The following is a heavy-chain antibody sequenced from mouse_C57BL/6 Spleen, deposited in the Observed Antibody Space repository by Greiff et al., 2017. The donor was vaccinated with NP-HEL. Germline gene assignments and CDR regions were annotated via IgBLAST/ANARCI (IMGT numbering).Heavy chain of an antibody. CDR1: GYTFTSYW. Sequence: QVQLQQPGAELVKPGASVKLSCKASGYTFTSYWMHWVKQRPGQGLEWTGMIHPNSGSTNYNEKFKSKATLTVDKSSSTAYMQLSSLTSEDSAVYYCARQVYGNYVGYAMDYWGQGTSVTVSS. D-gene: IGHD2-1*01. CDR2: IHPNSGST. CDR3: ARQVYGNYVGYAMDY. J-gene: IGHJ4*01. V-gene: IGHV1-64*01.